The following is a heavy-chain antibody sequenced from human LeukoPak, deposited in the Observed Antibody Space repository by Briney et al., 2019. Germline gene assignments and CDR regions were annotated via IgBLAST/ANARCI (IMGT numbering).Heavy chain of an antibody. CDR2: IKQDGSEK. J-gene: IGHJ4*02. V-gene: IGHV3-7*01. CDR1: GFTFSSYW. D-gene: IGHD1-26*01. Sequence: PGGSLRLSCAASGFTFSSYWMSWVRQALGKGLEWVANIKQDGSEKYYVDSVKGRFTISRDNAKNSLYLQMNSLRAEDTAVYYCASGGELLPLDYWGQGTLVTVSS. CDR3: ASGGELLPLDY.